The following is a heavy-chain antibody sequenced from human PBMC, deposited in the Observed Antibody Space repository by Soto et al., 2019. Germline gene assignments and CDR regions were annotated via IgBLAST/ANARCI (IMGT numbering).Heavy chain of an antibody. CDR3: ARHRFNYYDDTVYYYFDS. CDR2: INGHNGNT. Sequence: QVQLVQSGAEVKKPGASVKVSCKASGYSFTSYGISWVRQAPGQGPEWMGWINGHNGNTNHPQSLQGRVTMTTDTSRNTAYMELRSMRSDHTAVYYCARHRFNYYDDTVYYYFDSRGQGTLVTVSS. CDR1: GYSFTSYG. V-gene: IGHV1-18*04. D-gene: IGHD3-22*01. J-gene: IGHJ4*02.